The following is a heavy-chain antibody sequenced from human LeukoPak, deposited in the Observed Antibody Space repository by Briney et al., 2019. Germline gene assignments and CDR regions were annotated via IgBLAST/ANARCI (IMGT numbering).Heavy chain of an antibody. V-gene: IGHV4-59*02. Sequence: PSETLSLTCIVSGSSVSTFYWSWLRQSPGTGLEWIGFVHDTGSTAYNPSLKSRVTISLETSKNQPSLMLTSVTAADTAMYYCARGSTDVYWYLDVWGRGTLVTVSS. CDR2: VHDTGST. CDR3: ARGSTDVYWYLDV. D-gene: IGHD1-26*01. J-gene: IGHJ2*01. CDR1: GSSVSTFY.